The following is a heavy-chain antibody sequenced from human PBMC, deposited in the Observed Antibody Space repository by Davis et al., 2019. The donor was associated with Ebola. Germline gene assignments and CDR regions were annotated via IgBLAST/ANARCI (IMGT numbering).Heavy chain of an antibody. J-gene: IGHJ6*02. CDR1: GFTFSSYW. Sequence: GESLKISCAASGFTFSSYWMSWVRQAPGKGLEWVANIKQDGSEKYYVDSVKGRFTISRDNAKNSLYLQMNSLRAEDTAVYYCARGPQEYYYDSSGYYRTFYGMDVWGQGTTVTVSS. V-gene: IGHV3-7*01. D-gene: IGHD3-22*01. CDR2: IKQDGSEK. CDR3: ARGPQEYYYDSSGYYRTFYGMDV.